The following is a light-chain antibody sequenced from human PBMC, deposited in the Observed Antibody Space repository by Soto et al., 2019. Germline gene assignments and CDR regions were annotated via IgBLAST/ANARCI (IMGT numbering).Light chain of an antibody. V-gene: IGLV2-14*01. Sequence: QSALTQPASVSGSPGQSITISCTGTSSDIGAYNYVSWYQQNPGKAPKLMIYDVSNRPSGVSNRFSGSKSGNTASLTISGLQAEDEADYYCSSYTSTSSVVFGGGTKVTVL. CDR2: DVS. CDR3: SSYTSTSSVV. J-gene: IGLJ2*01. CDR1: SSDIGAYNY.